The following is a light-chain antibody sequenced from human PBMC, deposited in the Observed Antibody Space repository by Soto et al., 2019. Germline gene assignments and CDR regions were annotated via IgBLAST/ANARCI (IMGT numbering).Light chain of an antibody. V-gene: IGKV1-39*01. CDR1: QSISSY. J-gene: IGKJ1*01. CDR3: QQRSNWPTWT. CDR2: AAS. Sequence: DIQMTQSPSSLSASVGGRVTITCRASQSISSYLNWYQQKPGKAPKLLIYAASSLQSGVPSRFSGSGSGTDFTLTISSLEPEDFAVYYCQQRSNWPTWTSGQGTKVDIK.